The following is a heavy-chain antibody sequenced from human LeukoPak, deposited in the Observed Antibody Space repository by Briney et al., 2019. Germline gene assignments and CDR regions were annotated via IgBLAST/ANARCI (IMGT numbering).Heavy chain of an antibody. D-gene: IGHD7-27*01. CDR1: GGSITSGSYY. CDR3: ARGSTGDKSNN. V-gene: IGHV4-31*03. Sequence: PSETLSLTCTVSGGSITSGSYYWSWIRQLPGKGLEWIGYIYYSGTTSYNPSLKSRLTISLDTSENQFSLKLSSVTAADTAVYYCARGSTGDKSNNWGQGTLVTVSS. CDR2: IYYSGTT. J-gene: IGHJ4*02.